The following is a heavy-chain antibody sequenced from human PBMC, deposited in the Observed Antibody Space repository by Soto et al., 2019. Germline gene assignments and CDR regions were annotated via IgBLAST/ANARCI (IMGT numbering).Heavy chain of an antibody. CDR1: GYTFTNYH. V-gene: IGHV1-46*01. J-gene: IGHJ4*02. CDR3: ARDGPSGSYNLDY. CDR2: INPSDGST. Sequence: ASVKVSCKASGYTFTNYHIHWVRQAPGQGPEYMGIINPSDGSTTYPQKFQGRVTMTGDTSTSTVYMELSSLRSDDTAVYYCARDGPSGSYNLDYWGQGXLVTVSS. D-gene: IGHD1-26*01.